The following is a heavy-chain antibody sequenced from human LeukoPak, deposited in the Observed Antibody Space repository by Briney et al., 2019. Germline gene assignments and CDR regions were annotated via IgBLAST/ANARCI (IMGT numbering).Heavy chain of an antibody. V-gene: IGHV4-61*01. CDR1: GGSVSSGSFC. CDR3: ARARPPGY. D-gene: IGHD6-6*01. J-gene: IGHJ4*02. CDR2: IFYSGST. Sequence: SETLSLTCTVSGGSVSSGSFCWSWIRQPPGKGLEWIGYIFYSGSTNYNPSLKSRVTISVDTSKNQFSLKLSSVTAADTAVYYCARARPPGYWGQGTLVTVSS.